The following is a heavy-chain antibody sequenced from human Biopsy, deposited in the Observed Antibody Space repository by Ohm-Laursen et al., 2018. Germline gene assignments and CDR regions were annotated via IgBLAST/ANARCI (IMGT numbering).Heavy chain of an antibody. CDR2: IIPFFGTP. J-gene: IGHJ4*02. D-gene: IGHD2-2*01. CDR3: ARDRPSVPTYAVF. Sequence: SSVKVSCKPSGGSFSSYAISWVRQAPGQGLEWMGGIIPFFGTPNYAQMFQGRVTITADTSTSTAYMELRSLRSDDTAVYYCARDRPSVPTYAVFWGQGSLVTVSS. V-gene: IGHV1-69*06. CDR1: GGSFSSYA.